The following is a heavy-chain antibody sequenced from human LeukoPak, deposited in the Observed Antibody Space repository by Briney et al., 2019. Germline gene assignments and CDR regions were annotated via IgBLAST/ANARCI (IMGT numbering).Heavy chain of an antibody. CDR3: AASPGSYYGYYFDY. V-gene: IGHV4-38-2*02. CDR1: GYSISSGYY. Sequence: SETLSLTCTVSGYSISSGYYWGWIRQPPGKGLEWIGSIYYSGSTYYNPSLKSRVTISVDTSKNQFSLKLSSVTAADTAVYYCAASPGSYYGYYFDYWGQGTLVTVSS. D-gene: IGHD1-26*01. J-gene: IGHJ4*02. CDR2: IYYSGST.